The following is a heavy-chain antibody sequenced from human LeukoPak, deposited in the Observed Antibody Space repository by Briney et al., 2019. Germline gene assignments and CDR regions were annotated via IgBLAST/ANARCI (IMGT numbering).Heavy chain of an antibody. D-gene: IGHD5-24*01. V-gene: IGHV3-23*01. J-gene: IGHJ4*02. CDR1: GFAFSSYA. CDR3: AKDHLDGMATTVFDY. CDR2: ISGSGGST. Sequence: GGSLRLSCAASGFAFSSYAMSWVRQAPGKGLEWVSAISGSGGSTYYADSVKGRFTISRDNSKNTLYLQMSSLRAEDTAVYYCAKDHLDGMATTVFDYWGQGTLVTVSS.